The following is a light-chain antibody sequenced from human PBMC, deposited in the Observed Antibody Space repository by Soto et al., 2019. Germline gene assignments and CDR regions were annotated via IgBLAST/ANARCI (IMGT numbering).Light chain of an antibody. J-gene: IGKJ4*01. V-gene: IGKV3-11*01. Sequence: LLTQSPATLSLSPGERATLSCRASQSISTYLAWYQQKPGQAPRLLIYDSSNRAADIPARFSGSGSGTDFTLTISSLEPEDSARYYCQQRSLLVTFGGGTRLEIK. CDR2: DSS. CDR3: QQRSLLVT. CDR1: QSISTY.